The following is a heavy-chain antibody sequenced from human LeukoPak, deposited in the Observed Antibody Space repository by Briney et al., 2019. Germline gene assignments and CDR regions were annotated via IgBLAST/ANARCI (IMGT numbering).Heavy chain of an antibody. CDR2: INPNSGGT. Sequence: ASVKVSFKASGYTFTGYYMHWVRQAPGQGLEWMGWINPNSGGTNYAQKFQGRVTMTRDTSISTAYMELSRLRSDDTAVYYCARPLTIAAAGIDFDYWGQGTLVTVSS. V-gene: IGHV1-2*02. CDR1: GYTFTGYY. J-gene: IGHJ4*02. D-gene: IGHD6-13*01. CDR3: ARPLTIAAAGIDFDY.